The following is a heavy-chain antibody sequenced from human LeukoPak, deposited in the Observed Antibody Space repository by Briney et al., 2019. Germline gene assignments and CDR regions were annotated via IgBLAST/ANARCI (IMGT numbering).Heavy chain of an antibody. Sequence: SETLSLTCTVSGGSISNYYWSWIRQPPGEWMEWIGYVYYTGTIHYNPSLKSRVTISVDTSKNQFSLKLSSVTAADTAMYYCAKEIEGLGVPARRWFDNWGQGTLVTVSS. D-gene: IGHD2-2*01. CDR3: AKEIEGLGVPARRWFDN. CDR2: VYYTGTI. J-gene: IGHJ4*02. CDR1: GGSISNYY. V-gene: IGHV4-59*01.